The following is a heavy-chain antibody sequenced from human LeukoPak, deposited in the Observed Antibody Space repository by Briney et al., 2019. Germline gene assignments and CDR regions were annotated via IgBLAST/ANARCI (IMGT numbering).Heavy chain of an antibody. J-gene: IGHJ5*02. Sequence: GGSLRLSCAASGFTFSSYSMNWVRQAPGKGLEWVSSISSSSSYIYYADSVKGRFTISRDNAKNPLYLQMNSLRAEDTAVYYCAREGYGGWFDPWGQGTLVTVSS. CDR2: ISSSSSYI. CDR3: AREGYGGWFDP. CDR1: GFTFSSYS. V-gene: IGHV3-21*01. D-gene: IGHD5-18*01.